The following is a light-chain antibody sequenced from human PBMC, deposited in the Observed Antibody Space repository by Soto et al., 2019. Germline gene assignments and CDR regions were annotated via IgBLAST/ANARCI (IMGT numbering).Light chain of an antibody. J-gene: IGKJ2*01. Sequence: EIVLTQSPATLSLSPGERATLSCRASQSVNGNLAWYQQKPGQAPRLLIFDASNRATGIPARFSGSGSGTDFTLTISSLEPEDFAVYYCRQRSNWPPYTFGQGTKLEIK. CDR1: QSVNGN. CDR2: DAS. V-gene: IGKV3-11*01. CDR3: RQRSNWPPYT.